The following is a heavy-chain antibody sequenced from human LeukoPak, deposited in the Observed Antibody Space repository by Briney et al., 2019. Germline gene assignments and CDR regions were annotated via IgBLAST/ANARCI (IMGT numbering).Heavy chain of an antibody. D-gene: IGHD2-15*01. CDR1: GFTFSSYS. CDR2: ISSSSSYI. V-gene: IGHV3-21*01. Sequence: GGSLRLSCAASGFTFSSYSMNWVRQAPGKGLEWVSSISSSSSYIYYADSVKGRFTISRDNAKNSLYLQMNSLRAGDTAVYYCARIGAATYYYYYMDVWGKGTTVTVSS. J-gene: IGHJ6*03. CDR3: ARIGAATYYYYYMDV.